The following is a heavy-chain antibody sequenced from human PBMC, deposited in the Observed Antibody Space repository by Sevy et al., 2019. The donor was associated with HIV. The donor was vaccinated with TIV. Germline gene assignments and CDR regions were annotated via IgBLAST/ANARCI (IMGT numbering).Heavy chain of an antibody. CDR2: ITSGSSYI. D-gene: IGHD3-3*01. J-gene: IGHJ6*02. CDR3: ARDKTILEGRYGMDV. Sequence: GGSLRLSCAASGFTFSDYAINWVRQAPGKGLEWVSSITSGSSYIFYADSVKGRFTVSRDNAKNSLYLQMYSLRAEDTAVYYCARDKTILEGRYGMDVWGQGTTVTVSS. CDR1: GFTFSDYA. V-gene: IGHV3-21*01.